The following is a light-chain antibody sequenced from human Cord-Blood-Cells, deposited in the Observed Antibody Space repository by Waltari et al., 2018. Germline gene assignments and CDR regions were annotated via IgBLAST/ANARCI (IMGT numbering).Light chain of an antibody. J-gene: IGLJ1*01. CDR3: CSYAGSYTLV. Sequence: QSALTQPRSVSGSPGQSVPISCTGTSSDFGGYNYVSWYQQHPGKAPKLMIYDVSNRPSGVPDRFSGSKSGNTASLTISGLQAEDEADYYCCSYAGSYTLVFGTGTKVTVL. CDR2: DVS. V-gene: IGLV2-11*01. CDR1: SSDFGGYNY.